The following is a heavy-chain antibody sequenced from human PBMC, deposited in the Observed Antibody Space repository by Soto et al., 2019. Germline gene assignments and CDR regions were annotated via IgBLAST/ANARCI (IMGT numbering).Heavy chain of an antibody. D-gene: IGHD3-10*01. V-gene: IGHV3-23*01. CDR3: ARGSTDSYPGSRIFDF. CDR2: ITDTGGDA. CDR1: GLTFGSRA. Sequence: GGSLRLSCVASGLTFGSRAMSWVRQAPGEGLQWVSAITDTGGDAKYADSVRGRFVISRDNSKKTLYLQMTSLTAEDSAMYFCARGSTDSYPGSRIFDFWGRGTLVTVSS. J-gene: IGHJ4*02.